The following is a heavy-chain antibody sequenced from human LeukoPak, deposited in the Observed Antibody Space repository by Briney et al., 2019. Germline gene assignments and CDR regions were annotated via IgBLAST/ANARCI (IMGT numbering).Heavy chain of an antibody. Sequence: ASVKVSCKASGGTFSSYAISWVRQAPGQGLEWMGRIIPILGIANYAQKFQGRVTITADKSTSTAYMELRSLRSDDTAVYYCARDRVYYYDSSGYIDYWGQGTLVTVSS. CDR2: IIPILGIA. V-gene: IGHV1-69*04. CDR3: ARDRVYYYDSSGYIDY. D-gene: IGHD3-22*01. J-gene: IGHJ4*02. CDR1: GGTFSSYA.